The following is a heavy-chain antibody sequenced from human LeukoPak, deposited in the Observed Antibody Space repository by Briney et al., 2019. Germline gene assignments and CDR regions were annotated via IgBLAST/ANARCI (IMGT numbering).Heavy chain of an antibody. CDR3: AREYCSGGSCYKGGIDY. Sequence: SETLSLTCAVSGGSISSNYWTWIRQPPGKGLEWIGNINYSGNTNYNPSLKSRVTISVDMSKNQFSLRLRSVTAADTAVYYCAREYCSGGSCYKGGIDYWGQGTLVTVSS. CDR2: INYSGNT. V-gene: IGHV4-59*01. J-gene: IGHJ4*02. CDR1: GGSISSNY. D-gene: IGHD2-15*01.